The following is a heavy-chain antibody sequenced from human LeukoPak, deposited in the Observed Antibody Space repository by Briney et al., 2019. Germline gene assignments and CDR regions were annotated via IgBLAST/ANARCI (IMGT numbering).Heavy chain of an antibody. Sequence: GESLKISCKGSGYSFTNYWIGWVRQMPGKGLEWMGIIYPGDSDTRYSPVFQGQVTISADKSISTAYLQWSSLSASDSAMYYCARRSHFDRPDFWGQGTLVTVSS. CDR3: ARRSHFDRPDF. CDR2: IYPGDSDT. CDR1: GYSFTNYW. V-gene: IGHV5-51*01. D-gene: IGHD3-22*01. J-gene: IGHJ4*02.